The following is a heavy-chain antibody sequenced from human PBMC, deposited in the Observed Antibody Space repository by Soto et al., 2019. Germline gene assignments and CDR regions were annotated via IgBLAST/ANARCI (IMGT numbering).Heavy chain of an antibody. CDR1: GGTFSSYA. V-gene: IGHV1-69*13. J-gene: IGHJ4*02. CDR2: IIPIFGTA. Sequence: SVKVSCKASGGTFSSYAISWVRQAPGQGLEWMGGIIPIFGTANYAQKFQGRVTITADESTSTAYMELSSLRSEDTAVYYCARVAYSGYYFDYWGQGTLVTVSS. D-gene: IGHD5-12*01. CDR3: ARVAYSGYYFDY.